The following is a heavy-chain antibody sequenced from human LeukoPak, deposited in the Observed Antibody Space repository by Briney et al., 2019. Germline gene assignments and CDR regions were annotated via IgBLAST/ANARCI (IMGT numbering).Heavy chain of an antibody. Sequence: PGGSLRLSCAASGFTFSSYGMHWVRQAPGKGLEWVAFIRYDGSNKYYADSVKGRFTISRDNSKNTLYLEMNSLRAGDTAVYYCAKDRAVAGTDARYYFDYWGQGTLVTVSA. CDR3: AKDRAVAGTDARYYFDY. CDR2: IRYDGSNK. J-gene: IGHJ4*02. V-gene: IGHV3-30*02. D-gene: IGHD6-19*01. CDR1: GFTFSSYG.